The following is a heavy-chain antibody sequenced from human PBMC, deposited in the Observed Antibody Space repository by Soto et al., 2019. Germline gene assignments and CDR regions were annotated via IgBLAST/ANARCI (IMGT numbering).Heavy chain of an antibody. CDR2: IYSGGST. CDR1: GFTVSSNY. V-gene: IGHV3-53*01. J-gene: IGHJ6*03. D-gene: IGHD6-6*01. CDR3: ARVVSGYSSSSYYYYMDV. Sequence: GGSLRLSCAASGFTVSSNYMSWVRQAPGKGLEWVSVIYSGGSTYYADSVKGRFTISRDNSKNTLYLQMNSLRAEDTAVYYCARVVSGYSSSSYYYYMDVWGKGTTVTVSS.